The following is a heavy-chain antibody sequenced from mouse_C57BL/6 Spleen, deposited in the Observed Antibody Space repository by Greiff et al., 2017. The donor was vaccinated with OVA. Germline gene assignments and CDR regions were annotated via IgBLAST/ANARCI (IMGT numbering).Heavy chain of an antibody. D-gene: IGHD2-4*01. J-gene: IGHJ3*01. CDR2: INPSDSET. CDR1: GYTFTSYW. V-gene: IGHV1-61*01. CDR3: ARRGDYGRFAY. Sequence: QVQLQQPGAELVRPGSSVKLSCKASGYTFTSYWMDWVKQRPGQGLEWIGNINPSDSETHYNQKFKDKATLTVDKSSSTAYMQLSSLTSEDSAVYYCARRGDYGRFAYWGQGTLVTVSA.